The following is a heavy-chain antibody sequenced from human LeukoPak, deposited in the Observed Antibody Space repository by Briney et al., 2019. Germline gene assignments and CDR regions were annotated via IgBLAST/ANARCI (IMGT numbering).Heavy chain of an antibody. D-gene: IGHD2-2*01. CDR1: GGSISSSSYY. CDR2: IYYTGST. CDR3: ERDVWVVEQAAMRKIAAQNHKNYYYYMAF. J-gene: IGHJ6*03. Sequence: SETLSLTCTVSGGSISSSSYYWGWIRQPPGKGLEWIGSIYYTGSTYYNPSLKSRVTISVDTSKNQFSLKLSSVTAADTAVYYCERDVWVVEQAAMRKIAAQNHKNYYYYMAFWGKGTTVTVS. V-gene: IGHV4-39*07.